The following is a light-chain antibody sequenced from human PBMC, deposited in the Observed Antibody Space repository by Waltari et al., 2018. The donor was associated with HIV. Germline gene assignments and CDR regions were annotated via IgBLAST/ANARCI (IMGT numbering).Light chain of an antibody. Sequence: SALTQPASVSGSPGQSITISCTGTSTDVGVYKYVSWYQQHPGKAPKVVIYEVSNRPSGVSNRFSGSKSGNTASLTISGLQAEDEADYYCSSYASTSTRVFGGGTKLTVL. V-gene: IGLV2-14*01. CDR3: SSYASTSTRV. CDR1: STDVGVYKY. CDR2: EVS. J-gene: IGLJ3*02.